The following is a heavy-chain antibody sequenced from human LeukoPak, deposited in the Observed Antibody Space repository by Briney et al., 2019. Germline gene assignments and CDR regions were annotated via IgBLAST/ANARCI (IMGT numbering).Heavy chain of an antibody. J-gene: IGHJ5*02. Sequence: GGSLRLSCAASGFTFSSYSMNWVRQAPGKGLEWVSYISSSSSTIYYADSVKGRFTISRDNAKKTLYLQMNSLRPEDTAVYYCARGEGWHCSGSGCFTHWFDPWGQGTLVTVSS. V-gene: IGHV3-48*04. CDR2: ISSSSSTI. CDR1: GFTFSSYS. CDR3: ARGEGWHCSGSGCFTHWFDP. D-gene: IGHD2-2*02.